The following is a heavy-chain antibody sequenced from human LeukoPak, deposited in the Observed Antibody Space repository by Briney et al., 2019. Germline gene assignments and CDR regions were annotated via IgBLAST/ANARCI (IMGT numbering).Heavy chain of an antibody. V-gene: IGHV1-46*01. CDR2: INPSGGTT. J-gene: IGHJ5*02. CDR1: GGTFSSYA. D-gene: IGHD1-26*01. CDR3: ARDNSVGDYAWWFDP. Sequence: ASVKVSCKASGGTFSSYAISWVRQAPGQGLEWMGLINPSGGTTRYAQKFQGRVTMTRDLSTSTDYMELSSLRSDDTAVCFCARDNSVGDYAWWFDPWGQGTLVTVSS.